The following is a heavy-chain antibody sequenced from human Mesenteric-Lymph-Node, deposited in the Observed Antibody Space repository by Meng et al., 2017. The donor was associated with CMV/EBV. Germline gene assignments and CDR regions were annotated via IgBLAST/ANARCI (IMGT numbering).Heavy chain of an antibody. Sequence: TFSGFALSTSGVGVSWIRQPPEKALEWLALIYWDDDKRYSPSLKSRLTITKDTSKNQVVLTMTNMDPVYTATYYCAHRSPYGDYDYWGQGTLVTVSS. CDR2: IYWDDDK. D-gene: IGHD4-17*01. CDR1: GFALSTSGVG. V-gene: IGHV2-5*02. J-gene: IGHJ4*02. CDR3: AHRSPYGDYDY.